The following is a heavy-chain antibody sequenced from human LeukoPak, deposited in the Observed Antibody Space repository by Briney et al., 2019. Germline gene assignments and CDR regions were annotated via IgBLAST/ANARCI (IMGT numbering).Heavy chain of an antibody. CDR1: GFTFRSYG. CDR2: IRHDETDK. Sequence: PGGSLRLSCAASGFTFRSYGMHWVRQATGKGLEWVAFIRHDETDKYYADSVKGRFTISRDNSKNTLYLQMSSLRAEDTAVYYCAKATNYYYMDVWGKGTTVTVSS. J-gene: IGHJ6*03. CDR3: AKATNYYYMDV. V-gene: IGHV3-30*02.